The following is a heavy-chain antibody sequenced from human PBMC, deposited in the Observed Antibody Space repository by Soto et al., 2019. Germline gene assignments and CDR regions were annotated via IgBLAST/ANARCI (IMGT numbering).Heavy chain of an antibody. Sequence: HGQLEQSGAEVKKPGDSVKVSCKASVYTVTHFYITWVRQAPGQGLEWIGAISHHNYNTNYAQKFRGSVTLTTEKFTNTDYMERRSLTSDDTAVYYCARDEGGYDILAGDYKSHPCDCWDRGVPVTVSS. V-gene: IGHV1-18*01. CDR2: ISHHNYNT. CDR1: VYTVTHFY. D-gene: IGHD3-9*01. J-gene: IGHJ4*02. CDR3: ARDEGGYDILAGDYKSHPCDC.